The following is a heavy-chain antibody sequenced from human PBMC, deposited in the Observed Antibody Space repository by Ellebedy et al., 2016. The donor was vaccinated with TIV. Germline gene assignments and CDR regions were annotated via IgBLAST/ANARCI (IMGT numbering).Heavy chain of an antibody. V-gene: IGHV3-30*03. CDR3: ARPRGITIFERILYFDL. Sequence: GESLKISCAASGFTFNSYGMHWVRQAPGKGLEWVAVISYVGNNEDYADSVKGRFTTYRDNSQNTLFLQMDSLRVEDMAVYYCARPRGITIFERILYFDLWGRGTLVTVSS. J-gene: IGHJ2*01. CDR1: GFTFNSYG. D-gene: IGHD3-3*01. CDR2: ISYVGNNE.